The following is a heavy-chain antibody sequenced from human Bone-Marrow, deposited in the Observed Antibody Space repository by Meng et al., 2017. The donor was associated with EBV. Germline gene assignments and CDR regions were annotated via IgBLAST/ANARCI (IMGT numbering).Heavy chain of an antibody. D-gene: IGHD1-26*01. V-gene: IGHV4-30-4*08. J-gene: IGHJ5*02. Sequence: VQLTESGPGLVKPSPTLSLTCAATGDSINSGGYYWSWIRQAPGKGLEWIGYIFFRGETYYTSSFRSRTTISLDTSKNQFSLKLTSVTAADTAVYYCARAGGSFTVDPWGQGALVTVSS. CDR3: ARAGGSFTVDP. CDR1: GDSINSGGYY. CDR2: IFFRGET.